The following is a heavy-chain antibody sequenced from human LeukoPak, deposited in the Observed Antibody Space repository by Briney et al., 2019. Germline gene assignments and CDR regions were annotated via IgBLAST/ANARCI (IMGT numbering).Heavy chain of an antibody. CDR3: ARKGPYDSSGYDFDY. CDR1: GGSISSGDYY. V-gene: IGHV4-30-4*01. Sequence: PSQTLSLTCTVSGGSISSGDYYWSWIRQPPGKGLEWIGEINHSGSTNYNPSLKSRVTIPVDTSKNQFSLKLSSVTAADTAVYYCARKGPYDSSGYDFDYWGQGTLVTVSS. D-gene: IGHD3-22*01. CDR2: INHSGST. J-gene: IGHJ4*02.